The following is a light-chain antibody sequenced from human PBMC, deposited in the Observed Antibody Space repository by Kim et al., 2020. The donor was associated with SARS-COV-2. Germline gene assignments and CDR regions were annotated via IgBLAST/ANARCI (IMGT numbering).Light chain of an antibody. V-gene: IGLV1-36*01. CDR2: YDD. CDR1: SVNIGSNA. Sequence: VLTQPPSVSGAPRQKVTISCSGSSVNIGSNAVNWYQQFPGKAPRLLISYDDQLSSGVSDRFSASKSVTSASLAISGLQSEDEADYYCGTWDDSLTGPVFGGGTQLTVL. CDR3: GTWDDSLTGPV. J-gene: IGLJ2*01.